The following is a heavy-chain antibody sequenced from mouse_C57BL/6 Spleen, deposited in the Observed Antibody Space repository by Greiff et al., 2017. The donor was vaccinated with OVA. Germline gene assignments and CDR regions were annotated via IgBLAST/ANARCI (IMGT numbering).Heavy chain of an antibody. CDR2: ISSGSSTI. D-gene: IGHD6-1*01. CDR3: AREVPYWYFDV. J-gene: IGHJ1*03. Sequence: EVKLVESGGGLVKPGGSLKLSCAASGFTFSDYGMHWVRQAPEKGLEWVAYISSGSSTIYYADTVKGRFTISRDNAKNTLFLQMTSLRSEDTAMYYCAREVPYWYFDVWGTGTTVTVSS. CDR1: GFTFSDYG. V-gene: IGHV5-17*01.